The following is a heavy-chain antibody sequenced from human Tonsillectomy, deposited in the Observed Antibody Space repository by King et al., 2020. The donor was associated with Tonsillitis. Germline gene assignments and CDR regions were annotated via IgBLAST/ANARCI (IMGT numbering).Heavy chain of an antibody. V-gene: IGHV1-46*01. CDR2: INPSGGST. J-gene: IGHJ6*02. Sequence: VQLVESGAEVKKPGASVKVSCKASGYTFTSYYMHWVRQAPGQGLEWMGIINPSGGSTSYAQEFQGRVTMTRGTSTSTVYMELSSLRSEDTAVYYCARDRIVVVPAAMGASYFYGMDVWGQGTTVTVSS. CDR1: GYTFTSYY. CDR3: ARDRIVVVPAAMGASYFYGMDV. D-gene: IGHD2-2*01.